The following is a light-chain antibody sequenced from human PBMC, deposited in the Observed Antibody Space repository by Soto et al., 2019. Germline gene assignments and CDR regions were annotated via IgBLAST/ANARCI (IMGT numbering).Light chain of an antibody. CDR1: SRDVGGYNY. CDR3: ISYTSSSTLYV. Sequence: QSALTQPASVSGSPGQSITISCAGTSRDVGGYNYVSWYQQHPGKAPKLMIYDVSNRPSGVSNRFSGSKSGNTASLTISGLQAEDEADYYCISYTSSSTLYVFGTGTKLTVL. CDR2: DVS. V-gene: IGLV2-14*01. J-gene: IGLJ1*01.